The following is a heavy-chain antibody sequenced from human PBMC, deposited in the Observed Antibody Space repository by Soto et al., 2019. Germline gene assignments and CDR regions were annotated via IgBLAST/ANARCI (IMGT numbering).Heavy chain of an antibody. V-gene: IGHV1-3*01. CDR1: GYTLTSYA. CDR2: INAGNGNT. D-gene: IGHD2-21*02. J-gene: IGHJ4*02. Sequence: ASVKLSCKDSGYTLTSYAMHWVRQAPGQRLEWMGWINAGNGNTKYSQKFQGRVTITRDTSASTAYMELSSLRSEDTAVYYCVRDIGDPVAYCGGDCYGSPLDYWGQGTLVTVSS. CDR3: VRDIGDPVAYCGGDCYGSPLDY.